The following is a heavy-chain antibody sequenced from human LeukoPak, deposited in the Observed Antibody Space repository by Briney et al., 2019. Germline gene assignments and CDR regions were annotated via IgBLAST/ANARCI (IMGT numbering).Heavy chain of an antibody. CDR3: AKAGCGNANCYTNS. J-gene: IGHJ4*02. CDR2: ISYDARE. V-gene: IGHV3-30*18. Sequence: GRSLRLSCAASGFTFSSYGMHWVRQAPGKGLEWVAAISYDAREFFADSVKGRFTISRDNSKNTLYLQMNNLRADDTAVYYCAKAGCGNANCYTNSWGQGTLVTVSS. D-gene: IGHD2-2*01. CDR1: GFTFSSYG.